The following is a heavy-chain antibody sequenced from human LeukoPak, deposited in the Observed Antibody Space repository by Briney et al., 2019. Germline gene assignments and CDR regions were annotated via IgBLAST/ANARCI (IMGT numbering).Heavy chain of an antibody. D-gene: IGHD6-13*01. V-gene: IGHV3-23*01. CDR3: AKEEGPGIAAAANY. Sequence: PGGSLRLSCAASGFTFSSYAMSWVRQAPGKGLEWVSVISASGGSTYYADSVKGRFTISRDKSKNTLYLQMSSLRAEDTAVYYCAKEEGPGIAAAANYWGQGTLVTVSS. CDR1: GFTFSSYA. CDR2: ISASGGST. J-gene: IGHJ4*02.